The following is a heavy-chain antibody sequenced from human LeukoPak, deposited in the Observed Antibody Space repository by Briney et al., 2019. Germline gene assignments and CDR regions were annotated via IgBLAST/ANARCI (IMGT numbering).Heavy chain of an antibody. CDR2: INAGNGNT. V-gene: IGHV1-3*01. Sequence: ASVKVSCKASGYTFTSYAMHWVRQAPGQRLEWMGWINAGNGNTKYSQKFQGRVTITRDTSASTAYMELSSLRSEDTAVYYCARASEYYDSSGPIRGYWFDPWGQGTLVTVSS. D-gene: IGHD3-22*01. CDR1: GYTFTSYA. CDR3: ARASEYYDSSGPIRGYWFDP. J-gene: IGHJ5*02.